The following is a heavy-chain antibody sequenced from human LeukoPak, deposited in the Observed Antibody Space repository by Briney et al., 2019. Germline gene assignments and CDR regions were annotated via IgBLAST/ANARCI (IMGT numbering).Heavy chain of an antibody. J-gene: IGHJ4*02. V-gene: IGHV3-23*01. Sequence: GGSLRLSCAASGFTFSSYAMSWVRQAPGKGLEWVSAISGSGGSTYYADSVKGRFTISRDNSKNTLYLQLSSLRAEDTAVYYCARERELNLDYWGQGTLVTVSS. D-gene: IGHD3-10*01. CDR2: ISGSGGST. CDR3: ARERELNLDY. CDR1: GFTFSSYA.